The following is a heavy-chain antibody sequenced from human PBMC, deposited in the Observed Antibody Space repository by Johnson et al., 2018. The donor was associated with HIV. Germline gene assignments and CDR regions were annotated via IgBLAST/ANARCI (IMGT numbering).Heavy chain of an antibody. CDR1: GFTFSSYA. D-gene: IGHD1-7*01. Sequence: VQLVESGGGVVQPVGSLRLSCAASGFTFSSYAMSWVRQAPGKGLEWVASINQDGGQKHDVDSAKGRFTISRDNAKNSLYLQMNTLGAEDTALYYCARGSLAYDNWNYEDAFDVWGQGTMVTVSS. CDR3: ARGSLAYDNWNYEDAFDV. CDR2: INQDGGQK. V-gene: IGHV3-7*03. J-gene: IGHJ3*01.